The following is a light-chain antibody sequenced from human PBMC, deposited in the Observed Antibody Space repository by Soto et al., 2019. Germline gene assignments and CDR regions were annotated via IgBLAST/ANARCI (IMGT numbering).Light chain of an antibody. CDR3: SSYTSSSTWL. CDR2: GVS. V-gene: IGLV2-14*03. J-gene: IGLJ3*02. CDR1: SSDVVAYNY. Sequence: QSALTQPASVSGSPGQSITISCTGTSSDVVAYNYVSWYQQHPGKAPKLMIYGVSNRPSGVSNRFSGSKSANTASLTISGLQAGDEADYYCSSYTSSSTWLFGGGTKLTVL.